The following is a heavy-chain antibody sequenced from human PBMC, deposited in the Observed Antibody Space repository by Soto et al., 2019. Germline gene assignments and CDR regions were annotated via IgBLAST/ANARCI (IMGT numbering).Heavy chain of an antibody. D-gene: IGHD4-17*01. CDR2: ISSSSSYI. V-gene: IGHV3-21*01. Sequence: EVQLVESGGGLVKPGGSLRLSCAASGFTFSSYSMNWVRQAPGKGLEWVSSISSSSSYIYYADSVKGRFTISRDNAKNSLYLQMNSLRAEDTAVYYCATYAPHAFDIWGQGKMVTVSS. CDR3: ATYAPHAFDI. CDR1: GFTFSSYS. J-gene: IGHJ3*02.